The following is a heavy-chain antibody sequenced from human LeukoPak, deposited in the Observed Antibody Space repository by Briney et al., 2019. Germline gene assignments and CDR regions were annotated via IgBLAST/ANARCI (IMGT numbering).Heavy chain of an antibody. J-gene: IGHJ4*02. CDR2: INPSGGST. CDR3: ARGGPVTMIVVVSFDY. D-gene: IGHD3-22*01. CDR1: GYTFTSYY. V-gene: IGHV1-46*01. Sequence: GASVKVSCKASGYTFTSYYMHWVRQAPGQGLEWMGIINPSGGSTSYAQKFQGRVTMTRDMSTSTVYMELSSLRSEDTAVYYCARGGPVTMIVVVSFDYWGQGTLVTVSS.